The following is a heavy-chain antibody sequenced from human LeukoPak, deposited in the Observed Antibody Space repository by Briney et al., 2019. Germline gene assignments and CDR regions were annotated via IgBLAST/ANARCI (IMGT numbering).Heavy chain of an antibody. CDR3: ARGTGFYDSSGHYYWGYFDS. V-gene: IGHV4-59*11. D-gene: IGHD3-22*01. Sequence: SPTLSLTCTVSGGSISSHYWSWFRQTPGERPEWIAFIYYSGTTNYNPSLKGRVTISIDSSKNQFSLKLSSVTAADTAIYYCARGTGFYDSSGHYYWGYFDSWGQGTLVPVSS. J-gene: IGHJ4*02. CDR1: GGSISSHY. CDR2: IYYSGTT.